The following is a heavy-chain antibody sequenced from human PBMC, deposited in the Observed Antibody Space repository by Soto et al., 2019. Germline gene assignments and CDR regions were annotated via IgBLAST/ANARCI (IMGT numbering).Heavy chain of an antibody. D-gene: IGHD4-4*01. CDR2: IGSNGRST. V-gene: IGHV3-74*01. Sequence: GGSQRLSCAASGFTFSSYWMHWVRQVPGKGLVWVSRIGSNGRSTNYADSVKGRFTISRDNAKNTLFLQMNSLRAEDTAVYYCARDVSNSVDYWGKGTLVTVSS. CDR3: ARDVSNSVDY. CDR1: GFTFSSYW. J-gene: IGHJ4*02.